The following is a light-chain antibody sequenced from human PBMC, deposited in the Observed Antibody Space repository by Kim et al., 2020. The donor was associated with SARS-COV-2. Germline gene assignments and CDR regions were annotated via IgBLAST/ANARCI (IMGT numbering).Light chain of an antibody. Sequence: GQSITISCTGTSSDVGGYNCVSWFQQHPGKAPTLMIHDVSNRPSGVSNRFSGSKSGSTASLTISGLQAEDEADYYCSSCTSSNTRVFGTGTKVTVL. CDR2: DVS. CDR1: SSDVGGYNC. J-gene: IGLJ1*01. V-gene: IGLV2-14*04. CDR3: SSCTSSNTRV.